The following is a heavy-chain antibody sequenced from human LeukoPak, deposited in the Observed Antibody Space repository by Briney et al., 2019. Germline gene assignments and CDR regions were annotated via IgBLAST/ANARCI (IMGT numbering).Heavy chain of an antibody. Sequence: GGSLRLSCAASGFTFSSYWMTWVRQAPGKGLEWVANIKQDGSEKYYVDSVKGRFTISRDNAKNSLYLQMNSLRAEDTAVYYCARHYSLDLLTHYYQGDDAFDIWGQGTMVTVSS. CDR1: GFTFSSYW. CDR2: IKQDGSEK. J-gene: IGHJ3*02. CDR3: ARHYSLDLLTHYYQGDDAFDI. D-gene: IGHD3-9*01. V-gene: IGHV3-7*03.